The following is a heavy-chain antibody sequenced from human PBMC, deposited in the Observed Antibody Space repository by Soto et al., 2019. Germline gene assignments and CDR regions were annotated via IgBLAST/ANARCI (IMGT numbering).Heavy chain of an antibody. Sequence: SETLSLTCTVSGGSISSSNHYWAWIRQSPGKGLEWIGNIYYSEGTYYNPSLKSRLTISVDTSKNQVSLKLYSVTAADTAVYYCVSAAKWEVLFDYWGQGTLVTVYS. V-gene: IGHV4-39*01. J-gene: IGHJ4*02. CDR1: GGSISSSNHY. CDR2: IYYSEGT. D-gene: IGHD1-26*01. CDR3: VSAAKWEVLFDY.